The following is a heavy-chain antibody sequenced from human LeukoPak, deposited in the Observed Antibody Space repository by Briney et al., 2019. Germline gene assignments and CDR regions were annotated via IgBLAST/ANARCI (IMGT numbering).Heavy chain of an antibody. CDR2: INHSGST. Sequence: PSETLSLTCAVYGGSFSGYYWSWIRQPPGKGLEWMGEINHSGSTNYNPSLKSRVTISVDTSKNQFSLKLSSVTAADTAVYYCAREGAAHYYMDVWGKGTTVTVSS. V-gene: IGHV4-34*01. D-gene: IGHD6-6*01. CDR1: GGSFSGYY. J-gene: IGHJ6*03. CDR3: AREGAAHYYMDV.